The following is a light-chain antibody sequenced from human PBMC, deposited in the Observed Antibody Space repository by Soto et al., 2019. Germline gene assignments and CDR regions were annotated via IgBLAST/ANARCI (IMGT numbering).Light chain of an antibody. V-gene: IGKV3-20*01. J-gene: IGKJ4*01. CDR2: VTS. CDR3: QQDGSLLT. Sequence: EMTLTQSPGTLSSSRGERATISCRASQSVTSGYLAWYQQRPGQAPRLLIDVTSGRATAIPDRLSGRGSGTDLTLSISSLEPGGIAVYYCQQDGSLLTFGGGTKVEI. CDR1: QSVTSGY.